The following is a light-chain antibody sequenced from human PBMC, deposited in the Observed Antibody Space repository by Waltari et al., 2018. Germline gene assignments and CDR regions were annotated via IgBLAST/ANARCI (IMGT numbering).Light chain of an antibody. CDR1: QHIAGY. Sequence: AIRMTQSPSSFPASTGDRVTITCRASQHIAGYLAWYQQKPGKAPKLLIYAASTLQSGVPSRFSGSGSGTDFTLTISCLQSEDFAVYYCQQRSNWPPLTFGGGTKVEIK. CDR3: QQRSNWPPLT. J-gene: IGKJ4*01. CDR2: AAS. V-gene: IGKV1-8*01.